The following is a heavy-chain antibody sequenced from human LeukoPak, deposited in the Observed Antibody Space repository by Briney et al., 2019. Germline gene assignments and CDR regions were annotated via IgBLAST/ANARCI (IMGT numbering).Heavy chain of an antibody. CDR2: ISYDGSNK. CDR1: GFTFSSYG. J-gene: IGHJ5*02. V-gene: IGHV3-30*03. Sequence: GGSLRLSCAASGFTFSSYGMHWVRQAPGKGLEWVAVISYDGSNKYYADSVKGRFTISRDNAKNSLYLQMNSLRDEDTAVYYCARDSGSWPYNWFDPWGQGTLVTVSS. CDR3: ARDSGSWPYNWFDP. D-gene: IGHD2-15*01.